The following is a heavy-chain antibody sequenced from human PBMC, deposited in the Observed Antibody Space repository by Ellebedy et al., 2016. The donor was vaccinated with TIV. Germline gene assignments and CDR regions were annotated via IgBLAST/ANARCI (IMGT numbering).Heavy chain of an antibody. CDR1: GFTFSSYG. CDR2: IRYDGSNK. Sequence: GESLKISCAASGFTFSSYGMHWVRQAPGKGLEWVAFIRYDGSNKYYADSVKGRFTISRDNSKNTLYLQMNSLRAEDTAVYYCAKAGTPPRRLCEYWGQGTLVTVSS. D-gene: IGHD2-15*01. V-gene: IGHV3-30*02. CDR3: AKAGTPPRRLCEY. J-gene: IGHJ4*02.